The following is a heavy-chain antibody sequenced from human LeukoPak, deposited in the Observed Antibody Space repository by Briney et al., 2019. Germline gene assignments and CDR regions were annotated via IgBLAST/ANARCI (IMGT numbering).Heavy chain of an antibody. V-gene: IGHV1-8*03. J-gene: IGHJ6*03. CDR3: ARXQVLRFLEWSRPYXYXMXX. CDR1: GYTFTSYD. Sequence: ASVKVSCKASGYTFTSYDINWVRQATGQGLEWMGWMNPNSGNTGYAQKFRGRVTITRNTSISTAYMELSSLRSEDTALYYCARXQVLRFLEWSRPYXYXMXXWGXXXTV. CDR2: MNPNSGNT. D-gene: IGHD3-3*01.